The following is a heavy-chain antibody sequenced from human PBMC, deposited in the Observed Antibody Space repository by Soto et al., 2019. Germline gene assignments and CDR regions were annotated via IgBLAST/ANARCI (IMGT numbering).Heavy chain of an antibody. CDR3: AREKSGYSDY. J-gene: IGHJ4*02. CDR1: GYTFTSYD. Sequence: QVQLVQSGAEVKKPGASVKFSCKASGYTFTSYDINWVRQATGQGLEWMGWMNPNSGNTCYAQKFQGRVTMTRNTSNSTDYMELSSLRSEETAVYYFAREKSGYSDYWGQGTLVTVSS. V-gene: IGHV1-8*01. CDR2: MNPNSGNT. D-gene: IGHD3-3*01.